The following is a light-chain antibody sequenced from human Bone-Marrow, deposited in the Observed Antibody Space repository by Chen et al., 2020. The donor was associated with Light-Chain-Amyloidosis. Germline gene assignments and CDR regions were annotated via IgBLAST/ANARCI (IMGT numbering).Light chain of an antibody. Sequence: SYGLTQPPSVSVSPGQTARIPCSGDDLPTKYAYWYQQKPGQAPVLVIHRDTERPSGISERFSSSSSGTTATFTISGVQAEDEADYHCQSADSSGTYEVIFDGGTKLTVL. CDR1: DLPTKY. CDR2: RDT. CDR3: QSADSSGTYEVI. J-gene: IGLJ2*01. V-gene: IGLV3-25*03.